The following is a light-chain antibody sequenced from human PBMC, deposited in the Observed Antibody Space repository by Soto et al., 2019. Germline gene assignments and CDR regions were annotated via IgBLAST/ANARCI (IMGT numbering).Light chain of an antibody. CDR3: STWDDSLNGWV. J-gene: IGLJ3*02. CDR2: NDD. V-gene: IGLV1-44*01. CDR1: SSNIAGNT. Sequence: QSVLTQPPSLSGTPGQRVTISCSGSSSNIAGNTVHWYQQLPGTAPKLLMFNDDKRPSGVPDRFSGSRSGTSASLAISGLQSDDEAVYFCSTWDDSLNGWVFGGGTKLTVL.